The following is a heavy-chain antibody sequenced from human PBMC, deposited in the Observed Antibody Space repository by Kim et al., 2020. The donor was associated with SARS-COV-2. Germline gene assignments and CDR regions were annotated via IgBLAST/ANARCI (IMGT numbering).Heavy chain of an antibody. J-gene: IGHJ4*02. Sequence: KYYADSVKGRFTISRDNSKNTLYLQMNSLRAEDTAVYYCGRVVATVTPDYWGQGTLVTVSS. V-gene: IGHV3-33*01. CDR2: K. D-gene: IGHD4-17*01. CDR3: GRVVATVTPDY.